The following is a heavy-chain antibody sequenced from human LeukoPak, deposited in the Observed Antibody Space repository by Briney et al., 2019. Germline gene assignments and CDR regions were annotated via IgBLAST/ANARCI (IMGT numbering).Heavy chain of an antibody. CDR2: IIPIFGTA. Sequence: ASVKVSCKASGGTFSSYAISWVRQAPGQGLEWMGEIIPIFGTANYAQKFQGRVTITRNTSISTAYMELSSLRSEDTALYYCARGPQCSSFTCPYYFDSWGQGTLVTVSS. CDR3: ARGPQCSSFTCPYYFDS. J-gene: IGHJ4*02. D-gene: IGHD2-2*01. CDR1: GGTFSSYA. V-gene: IGHV1-69*05.